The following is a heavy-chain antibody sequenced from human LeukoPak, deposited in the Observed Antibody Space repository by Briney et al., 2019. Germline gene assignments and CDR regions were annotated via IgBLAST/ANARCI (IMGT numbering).Heavy chain of an antibody. CDR3: PLPTLGY. CDR2: ISTNGGRT. CDR1: GSTFSSYA. D-gene: IGHD2-15*01. Sequence: GGSLRLSCSTSGSTFSSYAMHWVRQAPGKRPQYVSGISTNGGRTYYADSVRGRFTIPRDNSNTLYLQMSSLRVEDTAVYYCPLPTLGYWGQGILVTVSS. J-gene: IGHJ4*02. V-gene: IGHV3-64D*08.